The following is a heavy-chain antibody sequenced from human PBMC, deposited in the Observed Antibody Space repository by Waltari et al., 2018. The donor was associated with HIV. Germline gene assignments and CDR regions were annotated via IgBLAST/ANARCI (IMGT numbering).Heavy chain of an antibody. CDR3: ARDYYDSSGSSYGMDV. CDR1: GGSISSYY. Sequence: QVQLQESGPGLVKPSETLSLTCTVSGGSISSYYWSWIRQPPGKGLEWIGYIYYSGSTNYKPSLKSRVTISVDTSKNQFSLKLSSVTAADTAVYYCARDYYDSSGSSYGMDVWGQGTTVTVSS. J-gene: IGHJ6*02. CDR2: IYYSGST. D-gene: IGHD3-22*01. V-gene: IGHV4-59*01.